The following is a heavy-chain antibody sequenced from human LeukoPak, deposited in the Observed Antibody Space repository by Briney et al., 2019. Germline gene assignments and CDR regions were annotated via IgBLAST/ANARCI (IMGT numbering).Heavy chain of an antibody. D-gene: IGHD5-18*01. CDR2: ISVYNGDT. CDR1: GYTFTNYG. CDR3: ARDWAEGSYGPDY. Sequence: ASVKVSCKASGYTFTNYGISWVRQAPGQSLEWLGWISVYNGDTNYAQKLQGRVTMTTDTSTSTAYMELRSLRSDDTAVYYCARDWAEGSYGPDYWGQGTLVTVSS. V-gene: IGHV1-18*01. J-gene: IGHJ4*02.